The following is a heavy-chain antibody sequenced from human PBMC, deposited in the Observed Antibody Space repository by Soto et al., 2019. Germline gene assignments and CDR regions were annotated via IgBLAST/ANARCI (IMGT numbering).Heavy chain of an antibody. V-gene: IGHV4-34*01. CDR1: GGSFSGYY. CDR2: INHSGST. CDR3: ARVFKSPLTFGVAIGGYFDY. D-gene: IGHD3-3*01. J-gene: IGHJ4*02. Sequence: PSETLSLTCAVYGGSFSGYYWSWIRQPPGKGLEWIGEINHSGSTNYNPSLKSRVTISVDTSKNQFSLKLSSVTAADTAVYYCARVFKSPLTFGVAIGGYFDYWGQGTLVTVSS.